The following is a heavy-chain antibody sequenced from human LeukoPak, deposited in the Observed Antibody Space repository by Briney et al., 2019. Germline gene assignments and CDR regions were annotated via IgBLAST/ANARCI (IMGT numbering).Heavy chain of an antibody. V-gene: IGHV3-30*18. J-gene: IGHJ4*02. D-gene: IGHD3-10*01. CDR1: GFTFSSYG. CDR2: ISYDGSNK. Sequence: PGGSLRLSCAASGFTFSSYGMHWVRQAPGKGLEWVAVISYDGSNKYYADSVKGRFTISRDNSKNTLYLQMNSLRAEDTAVYYCAKEIRLSAVRGVPNGGDYWGQGTLVTVSS. CDR3: AKEIRLSAVRGVPNGGDY.